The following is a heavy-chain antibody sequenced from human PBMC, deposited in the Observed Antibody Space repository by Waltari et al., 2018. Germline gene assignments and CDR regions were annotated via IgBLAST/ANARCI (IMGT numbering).Heavy chain of an antibody. Sequence: EVQLVESGGGLIQPGGSLRLSCAASGFTVSSNYMSWVRQAPGKGLEWVSVIYSGGSTFYVDSVKGRFTISRDNSKNTLYLQMNSLRAEDTAVYYCARVGYSSSWVFDYWGQGILVTVSS. J-gene: IGHJ4*02. D-gene: IGHD6-13*01. CDR2: IYSGGST. V-gene: IGHV3-53*01. CDR1: GFTVSSNY. CDR3: ARVGYSSSWVFDY.